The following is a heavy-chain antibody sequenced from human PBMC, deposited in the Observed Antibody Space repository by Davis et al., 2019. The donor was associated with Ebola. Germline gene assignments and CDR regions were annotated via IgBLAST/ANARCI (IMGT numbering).Heavy chain of an antibody. V-gene: IGHV1-8*02. CDR3: ARGWGNSLGNDF. D-gene: IGHD4-23*01. J-gene: IGHJ4*02. CDR2: VNPNSGNT. CDR1: GYNFTHYG. Sequence: ASVKVSCKASGYNFTHYGFSWVRQAPGQGLEWMGWVNPNSGNTGYAQKFRGRVTMTRNTSINTAYMELSSLTSADTAVYYCARGWGNSLGNDFWGQGTLVTVSS.